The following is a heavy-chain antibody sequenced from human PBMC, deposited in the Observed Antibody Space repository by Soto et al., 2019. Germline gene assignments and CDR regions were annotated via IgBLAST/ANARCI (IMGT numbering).Heavy chain of an antibody. CDR2: ISSSSSYI. CDR3: ARDRARVVKGEFDY. J-gene: IGHJ4*02. Sequence: GGSLRLSCAASGFTFRSYSMNWVRQAPGKGLEWVSSISSSSSYIYYADSVKGRFTISRDNAKNSLYLQMSSLRAEDTAVYYCARDRARVVKGEFDYWGQGTQVT. D-gene: IGHD3-16*01. CDR1: GFTFRSYS. V-gene: IGHV3-21*01.